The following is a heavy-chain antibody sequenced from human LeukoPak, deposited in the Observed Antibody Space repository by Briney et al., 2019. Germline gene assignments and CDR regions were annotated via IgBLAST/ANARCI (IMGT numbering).Heavy chain of an antibody. Sequence: SETLTLTCTVSGGSISSYYWSWIRQAPGKGLEWVGNIYYSGSTNYYPSLKSRVTISVGTSKNQFSLKLSSVTAADTAVYYCARHASSGYSSSKGAFDSWGQGTMVTVSS. V-gene: IGHV4-59*08. CDR2: IYYSGST. CDR1: GGSISSYY. CDR3: ARHASSGYSSSKGAFDS. D-gene: IGHD6-6*01. J-gene: IGHJ3*02.